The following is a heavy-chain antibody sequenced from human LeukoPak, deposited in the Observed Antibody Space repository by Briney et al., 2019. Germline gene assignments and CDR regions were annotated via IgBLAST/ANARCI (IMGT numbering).Heavy chain of an antibody. J-gene: IGHJ5*02. CDR2: IYPGDSDT. Sequence: GESLQISCKGSGYRFTNYWIGWVRQMPGKGLEWMGIIYPGDSDTRYSPSFQGQVTISADKSISTAYLQWSSLKASDAAMYYCARRITSNWFDTWGQGTLVTVSS. CDR3: ARRITSNWFDT. V-gene: IGHV5-51*01. CDR1: GYRFTNYW.